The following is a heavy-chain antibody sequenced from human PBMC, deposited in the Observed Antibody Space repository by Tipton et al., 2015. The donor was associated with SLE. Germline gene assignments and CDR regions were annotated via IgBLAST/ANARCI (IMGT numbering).Heavy chain of an antibody. CDR2: IYTSGST. V-gene: IGHV4-4*09. Sequence: LRLSCAASGFTFNTYWMHWVRQGPGKGLEWIGYIYTSGSTNYNPSLKSRVTISIDTSKNQFSLKLSSVTAADTAVYYCARHPGRGGYYYYYGMDVWGQGTTVTVSS. D-gene: IGHD3-10*01. CDR3: ARHPGRGGYYYYYGMDV. CDR1: GFTFNTYW. J-gene: IGHJ6*02.